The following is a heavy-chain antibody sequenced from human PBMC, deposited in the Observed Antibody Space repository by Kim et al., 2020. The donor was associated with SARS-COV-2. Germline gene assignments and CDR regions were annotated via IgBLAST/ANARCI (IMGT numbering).Heavy chain of an antibody. Sequence: GGSLRLSCSASGFTFSASAMHWVRQAPGKGLEYISIIKSHGAFTYYADSVKGRFTISRDNSIDTVFLQMNSLRPEDTAVYYCVKAAFGDYGLFDPWGQGTLVSVHS. CDR2: IKSHGAFT. CDR3: VKAAFGDYGLFDP. D-gene: IGHD3-16*01. J-gene: IGHJ4*01. CDR1: GFTFSASA. V-gene: IGHV3-64D*09.